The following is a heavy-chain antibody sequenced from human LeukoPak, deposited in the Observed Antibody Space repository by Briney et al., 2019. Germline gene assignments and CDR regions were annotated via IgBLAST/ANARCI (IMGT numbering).Heavy chain of an antibody. Sequence: SVKVSCKASGGTFSNYAISWVRQAPGQGLEWMGGIIPIFGTANYAQKFQGRVTITADESTSTAYMELSSLRSEDTAVYYCARVVVVPAAIHRDAFDIWGRGTMVTVSS. CDR2: IIPIFGTA. V-gene: IGHV1-69*01. J-gene: IGHJ3*02. D-gene: IGHD2-2*02. CDR3: ARVVVVPAAIHRDAFDI. CDR1: GGTFSNYA.